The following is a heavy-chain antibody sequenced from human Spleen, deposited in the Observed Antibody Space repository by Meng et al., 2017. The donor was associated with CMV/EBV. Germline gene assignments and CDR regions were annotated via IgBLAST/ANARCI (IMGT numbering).Heavy chain of an antibody. D-gene: IGHD6-13*01. V-gene: IGHV3-20*04. CDR2: INWNGGST. CDR3: ASGYSSSWSPSGYFDY. CDR1: GFTVSSNY. Sequence: GGSLRLSCAVSGFTVSSNYMSWVRQAPGKGLEWVSGINWNGGSTGYADSVKGRITISRDNAKNSTYLQLNNLRAEDTAVYYCASGYSSSWSPSGYFDYWGQGALVTVSS. J-gene: IGHJ4*02.